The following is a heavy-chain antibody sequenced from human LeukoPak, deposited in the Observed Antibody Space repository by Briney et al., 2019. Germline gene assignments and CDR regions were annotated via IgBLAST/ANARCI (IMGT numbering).Heavy chain of an antibody. D-gene: IGHD1-26*01. Sequence: GGSLRLSCAASGFTFSTYNMNWVRQAPGKGLEWVSSITSSSSYIYYADSVKGRFTISRDNTKNSLYLQMNSLRAEDTAVYYCARDPYSGGYGDYYYYYMDLWGQGTTVTISS. CDR3: ARDPYSGGYGDYYYYYMDL. CDR2: ITSSSSYI. V-gene: IGHV3-21*01. CDR1: GFTFSTYN. J-gene: IGHJ6*03.